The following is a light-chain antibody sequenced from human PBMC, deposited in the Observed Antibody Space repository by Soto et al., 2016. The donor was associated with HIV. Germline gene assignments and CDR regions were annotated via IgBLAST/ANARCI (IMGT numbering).Light chain of an antibody. CDR3: QQSYSTRMYT. CDR2: SAS. CDR1: QGIKNE. V-gene: IGKV1-6*01. J-gene: IGKJ2*01. Sequence: AIQMTQSPSSLSASVGDRVTITCRASQGIKNELGWYQQKPGEAPKLLIYSASTLGSGVPLRFSGSGSGTDFTLTISSLQPEDFATYYCQQSYSTRMYTFGQGTKLEI.